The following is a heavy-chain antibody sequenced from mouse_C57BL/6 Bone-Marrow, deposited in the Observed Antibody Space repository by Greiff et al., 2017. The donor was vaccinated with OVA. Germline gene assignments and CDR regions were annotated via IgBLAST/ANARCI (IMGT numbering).Heavy chain of an antibody. CDR3: AGDTSYSNYFDV. D-gene: IGHD2-5*01. Sequence: VQGVESGPGLVKPSQSLFLTCSITGFPITSGYYWIWIRQSPGKPLEWMGYITHSGETFYNPSLPSPISITRETSKNQFFLQLSSVTTEDTAMYYCAGDTSYSNYFDVWGTGTTVTVSS. CDR2: ITHSGET. J-gene: IGHJ1*03. CDR1: GFPITSGYY. V-gene: IGHV12-3*01.